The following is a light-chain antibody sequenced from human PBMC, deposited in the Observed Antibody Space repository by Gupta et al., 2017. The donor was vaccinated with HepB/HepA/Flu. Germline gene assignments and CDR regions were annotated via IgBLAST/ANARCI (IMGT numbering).Light chain of an antibody. CDR3: QQYGNSVPWT. J-gene: IGKJ1*01. V-gene: IGKV3-20*01. Sequence: EIVLTQSPGTLPFSAGERATLSCRASQRVSNTYLAWYKQRPVQAPRLLIFGASIRATGIPDRFSGGGCGADFTLTISRLEPEDFAMYYCQQYGNSVPWTFGQGTKVEIK. CDR2: GAS. CDR1: QRVSNTY.